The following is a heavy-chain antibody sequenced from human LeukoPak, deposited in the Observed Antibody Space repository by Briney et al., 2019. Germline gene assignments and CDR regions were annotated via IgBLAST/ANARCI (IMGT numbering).Heavy chain of an antibody. CDR1: GGSFSGYY. CDR2: ISGSGGST. Sequence: ETLSLTCVVYGGSFSGYYWSWIRQAPRKGLEWVSTISGSGGSTYYVDSVKGRFTISRDNSKNMLYLQMSSLRAEDTAVYYCAKDSSGRSDYWGQGTLVTVSS. V-gene: IGHV3-23*01. D-gene: IGHD1-26*01. J-gene: IGHJ4*02. CDR3: AKDSSGRSDY.